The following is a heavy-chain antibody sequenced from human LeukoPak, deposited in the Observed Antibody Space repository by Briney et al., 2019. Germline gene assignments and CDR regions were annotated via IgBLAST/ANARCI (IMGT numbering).Heavy chain of an antibody. D-gene: IGHD3-22*01. J-gene: IGHJ4*02. V-gene: IGHV1-69*06. CDR3: ARGLSSGYYSAGVDY. CDR2: IIPIFGTA. Sequence: SVKVSCKASGGTFSSYAISWVRQAPGQGLEWMGGIIPIFGTANYAQKFQGRVTITADKSTSTAYMELSSLRSEDTAVYYCARGLSSGYYSAGVDYWGQGTLVTVSS. CDR1: GGTFSSYA.